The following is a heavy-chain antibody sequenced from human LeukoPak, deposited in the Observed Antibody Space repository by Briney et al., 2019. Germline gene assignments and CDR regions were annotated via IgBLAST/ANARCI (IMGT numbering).Heavy chain of an antibody. D-gene: IGHD4-17*01. CDR3: AKDTAASPNYYFDY. V-gene: IGHV3-48*04. CDR2: ISSSSTTI. Sequence: GGSLRLSCAVSGYTFSSYSMNWVRQAPGKGLEWVAYISSSSTTIYYADSVKGRFTISRDNAKNSLYLQMNSLRAEDMALYYCAKDTAASPNYYFDYWGQGTLVTVSS. CDR1: GYTFSSYS. J-gene: IGHJ4*02.